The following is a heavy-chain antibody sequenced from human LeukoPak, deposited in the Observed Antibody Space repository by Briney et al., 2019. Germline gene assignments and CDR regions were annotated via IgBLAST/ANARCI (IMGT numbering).Heavy chain of an antibody. CDR1: GGSISSSSYY. D-gene: IGHD2-2*01. CDR2: IYYSGST. CDR3: VVLGGMPDAFDI. V-gene: IGHV4-39*07. J-gene: IGHJ3*02. Sequence: PSETLSLTCTVSGGSISSSSYYWGWIRQPPGKGLEWIGSIYYSGSTYYNPSLKSRVTISVDTSKNQFSLKLSSVTAADTAVYYCVVLGGMPDAFDIWGQGTRSPSLQ.